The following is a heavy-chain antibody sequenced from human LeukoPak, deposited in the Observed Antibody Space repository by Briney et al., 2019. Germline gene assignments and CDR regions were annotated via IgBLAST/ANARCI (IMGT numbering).Heavy chain of an antibody. V-gene: IGHV5-51*01. D-gene: IGHD3-10*01. CDR3: ARPSRSGSYPFDC. J-gene: IGHJ4*02. CDR2: IYLSDSDT. Sequence: GESLKISCKGSGDSLTNYWIGWVRQMPGKGLEWMGIIYLSDSDTRYSPSFQGQVTISADKSISTAYLQWSSLKASDTAMYFCARPSRSGSYPFDCWGQGTLVTVSS. CDR1: GDSLTNYW.